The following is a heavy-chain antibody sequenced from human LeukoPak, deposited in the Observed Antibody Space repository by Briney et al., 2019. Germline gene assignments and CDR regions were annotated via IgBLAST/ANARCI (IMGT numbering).Heavy chain of an antibody. Sequence: SETLSLTCTVSGGSISSYYWSWIRQPPGKGLEWIGSIYYSGSTYYNPSLKSRVTISVDTSKNQFSLKLSSVTAADTAVYYCARVKRSSWYIDYWGQGTLVTVSS. CDR1: GGSISSYY. D-gene: IGHD6-13*01. J-gene: IGHJ4*02. CDR3: ARVKRSSWYIDY. CDR2: IYYSGST. V-gene: IGHV4-59*05.